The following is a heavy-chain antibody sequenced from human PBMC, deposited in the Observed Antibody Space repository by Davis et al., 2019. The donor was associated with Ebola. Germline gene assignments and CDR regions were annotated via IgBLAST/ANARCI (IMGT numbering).Heavy chain of an antibody. V-gene: IGHV4-30-4*07. D-gene: IGHD3-3*01. J-gene: IGHJ4*02. CDR2: VYYRGGST. Sequence: SETLSLTCVVSGGSISSGGYSWTWFRQPPGKGLEWIGYVYYRGGSTYYNPSLESRVSMALDTSKNQFSLRLSSVTAADTAIYYCAKIRSGYYYYFDSWGQGALVTVSS. CDR3: AKIRSGYYYYFDS. CDR1: GGSISSGGYS.